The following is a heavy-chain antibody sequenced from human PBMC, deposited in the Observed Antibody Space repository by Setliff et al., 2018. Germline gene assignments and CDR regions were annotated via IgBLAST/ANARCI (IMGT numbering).Heavy chain of an antibody. V-gene: IGHV4-61*02. CDR1: GDSISSGSYH. D-gene: IGHD1-1*01. Sequence: TLSLTCTVSGDSISSGSYHWSWIRKPAGKGLEWIGRIHPSGSTNYNPSLKSRVTISVDTSKNQFSLKVSSVTAADTAVYYCARTTGSTHNWLDPWGPGTLVTV. CDR2: IHPSGST. J-gene: IGHJ5*02. CDR3: ARTTGSTHNWLDP.